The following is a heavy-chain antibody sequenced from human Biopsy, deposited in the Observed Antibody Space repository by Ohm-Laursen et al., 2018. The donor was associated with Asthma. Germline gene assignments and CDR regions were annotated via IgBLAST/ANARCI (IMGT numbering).Heavy chain of an antibody. D-gene: IGHD3-10*01. CDR1: GGSISTGSYY. V-gene: IGHV4-61*01. J-gene: IGHJ6*02. CDR3: ARGPNYHGSGRAPIGMDV. Sequence: GTLSLTCTVSGGSISTGSYYWSWIRQPPGKGLEWLGYIYNTGGDNYNPSLKSRVTISVDTSKNQFSLRLNSVTAADTAVYYCARGPNYHGSGRAPIGMDVWGQGTTVTVSS. CDR2: IYNTGGD.